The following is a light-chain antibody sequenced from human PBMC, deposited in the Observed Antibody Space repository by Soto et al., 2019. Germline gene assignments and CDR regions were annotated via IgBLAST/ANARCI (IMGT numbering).Light chain of an antibody. CDR3: EQYGSSPYT. CDR1: QSVSSSY. Sequence: EIVLTQSPGTLSLSPGERATLSCRASQSVSSSYLAWYQQKPGQAPRLLIYGASSRVTGIPDRFSGSGSGTDFTLTISRLEPEDCAVYYCEQYGSSPYTLGQGTKLEIK. CDR2: GAS. J-gene: IGKJ2*01. V-gene: IGKV3-20*01.